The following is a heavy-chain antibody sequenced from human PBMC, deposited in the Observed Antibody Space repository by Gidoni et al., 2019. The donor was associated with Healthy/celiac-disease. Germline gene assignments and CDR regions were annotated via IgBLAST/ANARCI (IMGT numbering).Heavy chain of an antibody. CDR2: IYYSGST. CDR3: ARAGTGGHYFDY. D-gene: IGHD3-10*01. V-gene: IGHV4-59*01. CDR1: GGSISSYY. J-gene: IGHJ4*02. Sequence: QVQLQESGPGLVKPSETLSLTCTVSGGSISSYYWSWIRQPPGKGLEWIGYIYYSGSTNYNPSLKSRVTISVDTSKNQFSLKLSSVTAADTAVYYCARAGTGGHYFDYWGQGTLVTVSS.